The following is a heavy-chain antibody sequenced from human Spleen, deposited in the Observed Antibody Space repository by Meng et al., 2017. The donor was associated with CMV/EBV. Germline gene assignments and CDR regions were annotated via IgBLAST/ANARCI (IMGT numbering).Heavy chain of an antibody. Sequence: GESLKISCAASGFTFSNYAMNWVRQAPGKGLEWVAVIYAGGRSAYYADSVKGRFTIFRDSSKNTVYLEMNSLRAEDTALYDCAKDSTYSAWGQGTLVTVSS. CDR2: IYAGGRSA. CDR1: GFTFSNYA. V-gene: IGHV3-23*03. CDR3: AKDSTYSA. J-gene: IGHJ5*02. D-gene: IGHD6-13*01.